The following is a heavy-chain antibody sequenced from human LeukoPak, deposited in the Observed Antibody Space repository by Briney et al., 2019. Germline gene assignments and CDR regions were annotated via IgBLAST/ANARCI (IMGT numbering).Heavy chain of an antibody. CDR3: ASLGYGDRGGRDY. J-gene: IGHJ4*02. V-gene: IGHV4-38-2*01. Sequence: KSSETLSLTCSVSGYSISSGNYWGWIRLPPGKGLQWIGSIYHSGSTYYNPSLKSRVTISVDTSKNQFSLKLSSVTAADTAVYYCASLGYGDRGGRDYWGQGTLVTVSS. CDR1: GYSISSGNY. CDR2: IYHSGST. D-gene: IGHD4-17*01.